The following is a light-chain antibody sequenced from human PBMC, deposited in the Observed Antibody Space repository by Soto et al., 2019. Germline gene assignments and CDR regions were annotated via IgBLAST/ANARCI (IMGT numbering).Light chain of an antibody. V-gene: IGKV3-15*01. J-gene: IGKJ2*01. CDR3: QQYNKWPPYT. Sequence: EIVMTQSPANLSVSPGERATLSCRASQSVSSNLAWYQQKPGQGPRLLMYGASTRATGIPVRCSGSGSGTEFTLTISSLQSEDFAVYYCQQYNKWPPYTFGQGTKVEIK. CDR2: GAS. CDR1: QSVSSN.